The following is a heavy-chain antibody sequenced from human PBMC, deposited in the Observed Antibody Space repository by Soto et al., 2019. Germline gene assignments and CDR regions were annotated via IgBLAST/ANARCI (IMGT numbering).Heavy chain of an antibody. V-gene: IGHV3-15*07. CDR2: IKRKSNGGTT. CDR3: AKDQGAQ. Sequence: EVQLVDSGGGLVKPGGSLTLSCTASGFTLSDAWMHWDRQAPGKGLQWVGRIKRKSNGGTTDYAAPVKGRFTISRDDSKNTLFLNMNSLISDDTAVYFWAKDQGAQWGQGTMVTVSP. J-gene: IGHJ4*02. CDR1: GFTLSDAW.